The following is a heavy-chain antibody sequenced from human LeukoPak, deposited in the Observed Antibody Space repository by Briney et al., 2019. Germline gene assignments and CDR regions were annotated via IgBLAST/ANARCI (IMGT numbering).Heavy chain of an antibody. CDR1: GGSISSGGYY. D-gene: IGHD3-10*01. CDR2: IYYSGST. Sequence: PSETLSLTCTVSGGSISSGGYYWSWIRQHPGKGLEWIGYIYYSGSTYYNPSLKSRVTISVDTSKNQFSLKLSSVTAADTAVYYCARDRRVRGPTGWFDLWGQGTLVTVSS. CDR3: ARDRRVRGPTGWFDL. J-gene: IGHJ5*02. V-gene: IGHV4-31*03.